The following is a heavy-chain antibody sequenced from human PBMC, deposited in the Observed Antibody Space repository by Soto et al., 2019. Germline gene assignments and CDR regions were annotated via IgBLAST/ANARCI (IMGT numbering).Heavy chain of an antibody. CDR2: IYGAGSA. J-gene: IGHJ3*02. D-gene: IGHD2-15*01. V-gene: IGHV3-53*01. Sequence: GGSLRLSCAASGFTVSSYHMSWVRQAPGKGLEWVSIIYGAGSADFADSVKGRFTISRDNSKNTLYLQMNSLRAEDTAVYYCARELAYCSGGNCYMEGAFDIWGQGTMVTVSS. CDR1: GFTVSSYH. CDR3: ARELAYCSGGNCYMEGAFDI.